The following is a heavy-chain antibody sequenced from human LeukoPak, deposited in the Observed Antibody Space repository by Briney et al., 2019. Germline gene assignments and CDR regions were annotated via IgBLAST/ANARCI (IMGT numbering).Heavy chain of an antibody. CDR1: GFTFSSYG. V-gene: IGHV3-30*02. Sequence: GGSLRLSCAASGFTFSSYGMHWVRQAPGKGLEWVAFIRYDGSNKYYADSVKGRFTISRDNSKNTLYLQMNSLRAEDTAVYYCARDKGYYDSASGAFDIWGQGTMVTVSS. CDR2: IRYDGSNK. D-gene: IGHD3-22*01. J-gene: IGHJ3*02. CDR3: ARDKGYYDSASGAFDI.